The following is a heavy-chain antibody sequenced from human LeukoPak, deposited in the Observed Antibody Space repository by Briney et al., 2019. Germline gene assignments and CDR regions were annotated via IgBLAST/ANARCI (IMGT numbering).Heavy chain of an antibody. CDR1: GFTFSSHA. Sequence: GGSLRLSCAVSGFTFSSHAMSWVRQAPGKGLEWVSAISGNGYSTYYADSVKGRFTISRDNSKNTLYLQMNSLRAEDTAVYYCAKVPLSSSGWDREYYFDYWGQGTLVTVSS. V-gene: IGHV3-23*01. J-gene: IGHJ4*02. CDR2: ISGNGYST. D-gene: IGHD6-19*01. CDR3: AKVPLSSSGWDREYYFDY.